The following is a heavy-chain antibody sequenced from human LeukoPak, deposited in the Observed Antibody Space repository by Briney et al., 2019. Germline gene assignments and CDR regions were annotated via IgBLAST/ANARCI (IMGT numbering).Heavy chain of an antibody. CDR1: GFTFSDHY. CDR2: ISSSGSTI. J-gene: IGHJ4*02. D-gene: IGHD3-22*01. CDR3: ARGHYYDSSGYYGLFDY. Sequence: GGSLRLSCAASGFTFSDHYMDWVRQAPGKGLEWVSYISSSGSTIYYADSVKGRFTISRDNAKNSLYLQMNSLRAEDTAVYYCARGHYYDSSGYYGLFDYWGQGTLVTVSS. V-gene: IGHV3-11*01.